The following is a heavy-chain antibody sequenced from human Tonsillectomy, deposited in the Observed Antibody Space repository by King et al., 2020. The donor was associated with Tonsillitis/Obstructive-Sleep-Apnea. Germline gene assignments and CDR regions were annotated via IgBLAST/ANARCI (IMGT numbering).Heavy chain of an antibody. D-gene: IGHD2-15*01. J-gene: IGHJ3*01. CDR2: IYYSGST. V-gene: IGHV4-59*01. Sequence: VQLQESGPGLVKHSENMSLTCTVSGGSISSYYWSWLRQPPGKGLEWIEYIYYSGSTNYNPSLKSRVTISVDTSKNQFSLKLSSVTAADTAGYYCARDMVLDAGADAFDLWGQGTMVTVSS. CDR3: ARDMVLDAGADAFDL. CDR1: GGSISSYY.